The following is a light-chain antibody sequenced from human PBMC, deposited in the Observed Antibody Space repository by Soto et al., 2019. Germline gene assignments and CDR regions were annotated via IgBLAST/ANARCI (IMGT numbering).Light chain of an antibody. J-gene: IGKJ1*01. CDR3: KQLFDSPIT. CDR2: AAS. V-gene: IGKV1-9*01. Sequence: DIQMTQSPSSLSASVGDRVTITCRASQYIGDFLNWYQVKPVKAPKLLIYAASTLESGVPSRLSATVSGTEFSPTITSLQPEDFATYYCKQLFDSPITFGQGTKVDIK. CDR1: QYIGDF.